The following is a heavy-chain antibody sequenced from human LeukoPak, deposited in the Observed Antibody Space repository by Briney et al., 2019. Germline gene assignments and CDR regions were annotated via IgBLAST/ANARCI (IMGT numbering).Heavy chain of an antibody. D-gene: IGHD3-3*01. J-gene: IGHJ6*02. CDR3: AALGYYDFWSGSQNYYYYGMDV. V-gene: IGHV1-69*01. Sequence: SVKVSCKASGGTFSSYAISWVRQAPGQRLEWMGGIIPIFGTANYAQKFQGRVTITADESTSTAYMELSSLRSEDTAVYYCAALGYYDFWSGSQNYYYYGMDVWGQGTTVTVSS. CDR1: GGTFSSYA. CDR2: IIPIFGTA.